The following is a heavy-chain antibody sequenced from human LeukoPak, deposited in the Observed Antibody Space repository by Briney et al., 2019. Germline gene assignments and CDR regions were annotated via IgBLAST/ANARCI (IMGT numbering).Heavy chain of an antibody. J-gene: IGHJ4*02. CDR1: GGTISSYY. CDR2: IHYSGST. V-gene: IGHV4-59*08. Sequence: MSSETLSLTCTVSGGTISSYYWNWIRQPPGKGLEWIGYIHYSGSTKYNPSLKSRVTISVDTSKNQFSLKPSSVTAADTAVYYCARWYSSGWAFDYWGQGTLVTVSS. D-gene: IGHD6-19*01. CDR3: ARWYSSGWAFDY.